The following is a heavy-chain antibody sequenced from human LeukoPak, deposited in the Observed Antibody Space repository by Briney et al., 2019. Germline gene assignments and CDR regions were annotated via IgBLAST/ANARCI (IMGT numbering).Heavy chain of an antibody. CDR1: GFSFNDAW. CDR3: TTDSSSLDY. D-gene: IGHD6-6*01. J-gene: IGHJ4*02. V-gene: IGHV3-15*01. CDR2: IKNKFDGETT. Sequence: GGSLRLSCAASGFSFNDAWMTWVRQAPGKGLEWVGRIKNKFDGETTDYAAPVKGRFTVSRDDSKNMVYLQMNSLKTEDTAVYYCTTDSSSLDYWGQGTLVTVSS.